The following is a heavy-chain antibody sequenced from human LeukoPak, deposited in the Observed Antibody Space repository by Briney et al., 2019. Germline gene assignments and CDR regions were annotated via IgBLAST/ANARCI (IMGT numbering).Heavy chain of an antibody. V-gene: IGHV3-7*01. CDR3: ARAMSA. Sequence: GGSLRLSCAASGFTFSNYWMHWVRQAPGKGLEWVANIKEDGRVKYYVDSVKGRFSISRDNAKKSVYLEMNSLTVEDTAVYFCARAMSAWGQGTRVTVSS. CDR2: IKEDGRVK. D-gene: IGHD3-3*01. J-gene: IGHJ4*02. CDR1: GFTFSNYW.